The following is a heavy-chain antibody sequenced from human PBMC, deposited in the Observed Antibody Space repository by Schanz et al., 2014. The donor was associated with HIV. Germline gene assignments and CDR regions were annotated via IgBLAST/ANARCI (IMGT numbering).Heavy chain of an antibody. CDR3: AKDMGGVVPAAPFYYYGMDV. D-gene: IGHD2-2*01. Sequence: QVQLVESGGGVVQPGRSLRLSCAASGFIFSSYGMHWVRQAPGKGLEWVAVIWHDGSSKYYADSVKGRFTISRDNSKNTLFLQMNSLRAEDTALYYCAKDMGGVVPAAPFYYYGMDVWGQGTTVTVSS. V-gene: IGHV3-33*06. CDR2: IWHDGSSK. CDR1: GFIFSSYG. J-gene: IGHJ6*02.